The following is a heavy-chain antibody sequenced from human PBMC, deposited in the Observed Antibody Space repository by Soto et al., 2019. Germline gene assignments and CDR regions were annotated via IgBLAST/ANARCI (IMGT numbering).Heavy chain of an antibody. CDR2: IIPVFGIA. D-gene: IGHD2-2*01. J-gene: IGHJ6*02. CDR3: AREDRDRETGLVPAAIDGMDV. Sequence: QVQLVQSGAEVKKPGSSVKVSCKASGGTFSRYSFTWVRQAPGHGLEWMGRIIPVFGIASYAQKFQGRVTITADKSTSSANMXXSSLRSEDTAVYYCAREDRDRETGLVPAAIDGMDVWGQGTTVTVSS. V-gene: IGHV1-69*08. CDR1: GGTFSRYS.